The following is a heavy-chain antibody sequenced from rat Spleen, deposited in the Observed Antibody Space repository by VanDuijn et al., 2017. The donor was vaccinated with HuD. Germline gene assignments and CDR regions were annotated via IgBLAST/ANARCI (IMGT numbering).Heavy chain of an antibody. D-gene: IGHD1-9*01. V-gene: IGHV5-29*01. CDR2: ISSEGRSS. CDR3: ARHGAYYGYNSYWYFDF. Sequence: EVQLVETGGDLVQPGRSLKLSCAASGFTFSNYGMAWVRQAPTKGLEWVATISSEGRSSYYRDSVKGRFTISRDNAKSTLYLQMDSLRSEDTATYYCARHGAYYGYNSYWYFDFWGPGTMVTVSS. CDR1: GFTFSNYG. J-gene: IGHJ1*01.